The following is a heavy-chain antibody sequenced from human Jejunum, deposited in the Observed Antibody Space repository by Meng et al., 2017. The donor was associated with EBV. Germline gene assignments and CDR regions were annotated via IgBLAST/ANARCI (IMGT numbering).Heavy chain of an antibody. CDR2: MSYSGSA. CDR1: DVSVNRDVYY. CDR3: TTERPGAGYFDP. D-gene: IGHD5-24*01. J-gene: IGHJ5*02. Sequence: QLQEWGPGLVKLSXXLFLTCGVSDVSVNRDVYYWSWIRQPPGKGLEWIGYMSYSGSANYNPSLDGRITISLDRSKNQFSLKLTSVTAADTAIYFCTTERPGAGYFDPWGRGTLVTVSS. V-gene: IGHV4-30-4*01.